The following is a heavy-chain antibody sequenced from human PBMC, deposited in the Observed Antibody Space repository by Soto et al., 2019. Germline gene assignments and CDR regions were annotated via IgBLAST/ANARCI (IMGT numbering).Heavy chain of an antibody. CDR2: IYYSGST. CDR3: AAEAGVWFGELLGEGDYYYGMDV. Sequence: SETLSLTCTVSGGSISSGGYYWSWIRQHPGKGLEWIGYIYYSGSTYYNPSLKSRVTISVDTSKNQFSLKLSSVTAADTAVYYCAAEAGVWFGELLGEGDYYYGMDVWGQGTTVTVSS. CDR1: GGSISSGGYY. J-gene: IGHJ6*02. V-gene: IGHV4-31*03. D-gene: IGHD3-10*01.